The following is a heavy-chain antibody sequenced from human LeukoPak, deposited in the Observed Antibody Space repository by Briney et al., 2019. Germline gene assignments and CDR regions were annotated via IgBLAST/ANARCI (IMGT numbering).Heavy chain of an antibody. J-gene: IGHJ5*02. CDR3: AKSGSYYQVGWFDP. Sequence: SETLSLTCTVSGYSISSGYYWGWIRQPPGKGLEWIGSIYHTGNTYYNPSLKSRVTISVDTSKNQFSLKLSSVTAADTAVYYCAKSGSYYQVGWFDPWGQGTLVTVSS. V-gene: IGHV4-38-2*02. CDR2: IYHTGNT. CDR1: GYSISSGYY. D-gene: IGHD1-26*01.